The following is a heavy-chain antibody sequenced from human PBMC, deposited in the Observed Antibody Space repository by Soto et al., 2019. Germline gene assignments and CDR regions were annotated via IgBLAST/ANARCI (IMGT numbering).Heavy chain of an antibody. CDR1: GGSINSNNYY. V-gene: IGHV4-39*02. CDR3: AKVVVAATRHTDFNS. D-gene: IGHD2-15*01. CDR2: IYYDGST. Sequence: SETLSLTCTVSGGSINSNNYYWAWIRQPPGKGLAWIASIYYDGSTYYNPSLKSRVSISVDTSKNHFSLKLSSATAADTAVYYCAKVVVAATRHTDFNSWGQGTLVTVSS. J-gene: IGHJ4*02.